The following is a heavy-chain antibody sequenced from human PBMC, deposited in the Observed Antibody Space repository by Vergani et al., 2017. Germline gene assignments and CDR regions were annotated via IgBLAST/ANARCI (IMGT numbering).Heavy chain of an antibody. Sequence: EVQLVESGGGLVQPGGSLRLSCVVSGFTLSSYSMNWVRQAPGKGLEWIAYLSTSGNIIYYSDSVRGRFTISRYTAKNSVFLHMNSLAAEDTAVYYCATKSCGTPGCQIGYFREWGQGTLVTVSS. CDR1: GFTLSSYS. CDR2: LSTSGNII. V-gene: IGHV3-48*01. J-gene: IGHJ1*01. CDR3: ATKSCGTPGCQIGYFRE. D-gene: IGHD1-1*01.